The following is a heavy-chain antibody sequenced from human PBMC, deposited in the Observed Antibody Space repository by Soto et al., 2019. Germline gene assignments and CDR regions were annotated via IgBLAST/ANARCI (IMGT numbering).Heavy chain of an antibody. CDR1: GGTFSSYT. Sequence: SVKVSCKAPGGTFSSYTISWVRQAPGQGLEWMGRTIPILGIANYAQKFQGRVTITADKSTSTAYMELSSLRSEDTATYYCARLGFNYDFLSGYYNVHHYYGIDVWGQGTTVTVSS. CDR2: TIPILGIA. D-gene: IGHD3-3*01. V-gene: IGHV1-69*02. CDR3: ARLGFNYDFLSGYYNVHHYYGIDV. J-gene: IGHJ6*02.